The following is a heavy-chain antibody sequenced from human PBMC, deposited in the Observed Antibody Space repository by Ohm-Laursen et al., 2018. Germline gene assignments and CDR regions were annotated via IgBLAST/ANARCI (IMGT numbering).Heavy chain of an antibody. V-gene: IGHV4-30-4*08. CDR3: ARWDRGDDDDSSGPFDY. CDR2: IYYSGST. Sequence: PSQTLSLTCAVSGGSFSSADYYWSWIRQHPGKGLEWIGYIYYSGSTYYNPSLKSRVTISVDTSKNQFSLKLSSVTAADTAVYYCARWDRGDDDDSSGPFDYWGQGTLVTVSS. CDR1: GGSFSSADYY. J-gene: IGHJ4*02. D-gene: IGHD3-22*01.